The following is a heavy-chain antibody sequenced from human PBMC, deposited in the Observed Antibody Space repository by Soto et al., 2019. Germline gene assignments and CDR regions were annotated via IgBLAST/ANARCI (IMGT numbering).Heavy chain of an antibody. V-gene: IGHV3-30-3*01. Sequence: QVQLVESGGGVVQPGRSLRLSCAASGFTFSSYAMHWVRQAPGKGLEWVAVISYDGSNKYYADSVKGRFTISRDNSKNTLYLQMNSLRAEDTAVYYCARDRHPILYCSGGSCSRRYFDYWGQGTLVTVSS. CDR3: ARDRHPILYCSGGSCSRRYFDY. CDR2: ISYDGSNK. J-gene: IGHJ4*02. CDR1: GFTFSSYA. D-gene: IGHD2-15*01.